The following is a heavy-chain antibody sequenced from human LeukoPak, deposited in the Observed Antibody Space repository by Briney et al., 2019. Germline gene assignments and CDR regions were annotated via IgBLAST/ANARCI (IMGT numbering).Heavy chain of an antibody. J-gene: IGHJ4*02. CDR3: ARSRPNLRYCSGGSCYPHFDY. CDR1: GGTFSSCA. V-gene: IGHV1-69*05. Sequence: ASVKVSCKASGGTFSSCAISWVRQAPGQGLEWMGGIIPIFGTANYAQKFQGRATITTDESTSTAYMELSSLRSEDTAVYYCARSRPNLRYCSGGSCYPHFDYWGQGTLVTVSS. D-gene: IGHD2-15*01. CDR2: IIPIFGTA.